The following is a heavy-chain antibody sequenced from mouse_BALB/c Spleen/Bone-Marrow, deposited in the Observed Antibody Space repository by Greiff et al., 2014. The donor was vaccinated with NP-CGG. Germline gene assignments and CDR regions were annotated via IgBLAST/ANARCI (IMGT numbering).Heavy chain of an antibody. CDR3: ARRGVHYWYFDV. J-gene: IGHJ1*01. V-gene: IGHV1-9*01. CDR1: GYTFSSYW. CDR2: ILPGSGSS. Sequence: VQLQQSGAELMKPGASVKISCKATGYTFSSYWMEWVKQRPGHGLEWIGEILPGSGSSNYNEKFKGKATFTAETSSNTAYMQLSSLTSEDSDVYYCARRGVHYWYFDVWGAGTTVTVSS.